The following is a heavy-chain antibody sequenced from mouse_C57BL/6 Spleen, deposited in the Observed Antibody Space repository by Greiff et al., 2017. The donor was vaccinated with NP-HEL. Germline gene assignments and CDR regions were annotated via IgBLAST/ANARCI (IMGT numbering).Heavy chain of an antibody. V-gene: IGHV1-26*01. Sequence: EVQLQQSGPELVKPGASVKISCKASGYTFTDYYMNWVKQSHGKSLEWIGDINPNNGGTSYNQKFKGKATLTVDKSSSTAYMELRSLTSEDSAVYYCAPLLLRSYYYAMDYWGQGTSVTVSS. J-gene: IGHJ4*01. CDR3: APLLLRSYYYAMDY. D-gene: IGHD1-1*01. CDR1: GYTFTDYY. CDR2: INPNNGGT.